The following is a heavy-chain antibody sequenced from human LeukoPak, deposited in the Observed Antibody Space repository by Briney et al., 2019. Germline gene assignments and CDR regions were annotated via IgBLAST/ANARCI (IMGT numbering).Heavy chain of an antibody. CDR3: AKSGSNSYYYLFDY. J-gene: IGHJ4*02. V-gene: IGHV3-23*01. CDR1: GFTFSNYA. CDR2: IGASGVST. D-gene: IGHD3-22*01. Sequence: GGSLRLSCAASGFTFSNYAMSWVRQAPGKGLEWVSGIGASGVSTYYADSVKGRFTIPRDSSKNTLYLQMNSLRVEDTAVYYCAKSGSNSYYYLFDYWGQGTLVTVSS.